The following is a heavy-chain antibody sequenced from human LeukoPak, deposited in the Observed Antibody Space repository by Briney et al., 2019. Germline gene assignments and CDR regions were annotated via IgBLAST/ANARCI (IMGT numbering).Heavy chain of an antibody. J-gene: IGHJ6*02. Sequence: GASVKVSCKASGYTFTSYGISWVRQAPGQGLEWMGWISAYNGNTNYAQKLQGRVTMTTDTSTSTAYMELRSLRSDDTAVYYCAKVVLPPWDEFYYYGMDVWGQGTTVTVSS. V-gene: IGHV1-18*01. D-gene: IGHD1-26*01. CDR1: GYTFTSYG. CDR2: ISAYNGNT. CDR3: AKVVLPPWDEFYYYGMDV.